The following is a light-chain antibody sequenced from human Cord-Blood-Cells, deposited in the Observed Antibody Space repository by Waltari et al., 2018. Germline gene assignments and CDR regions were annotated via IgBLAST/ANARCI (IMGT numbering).Light chain of an antibody. CDR1: SRDVVGYTY. CDR2: EVS. CDR3: SSYAGSNNWV. Sequence: QSALTQPPSASGSPGPSVTISCPGTSRDVVGYTYVSWYHQHPGKAPKLMIYEVSKRPSGVPDRFSGSKSGNTASLTVSGLQAEDEADYYCSSYAGSNNWVFGGGTKLTVL. V-gene: IGLV2-8*01. J-gene: IGLJ3*02.